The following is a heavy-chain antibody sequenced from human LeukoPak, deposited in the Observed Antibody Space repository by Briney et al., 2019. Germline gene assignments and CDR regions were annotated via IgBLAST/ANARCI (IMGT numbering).Heavy chain of an antibody. Sequence: GASVKVSCTASGYIFTNYGISWVRQAPGQGLEWMGWISAYNGNTNYAQKLQGRVTMTTDTSTSTAYMELRSLRSDDTAVYYCARDRVVGATTRIDYWGQGTLVTVSS. D-gene: IGHD1-26*01. J-gene: IGHJ4*02. CDR1: GYIFTNYG. V-gene: IGHV1-18*01. CDR3: ARDRVVGATTRIDY. CDR2: ISAYNGNT.